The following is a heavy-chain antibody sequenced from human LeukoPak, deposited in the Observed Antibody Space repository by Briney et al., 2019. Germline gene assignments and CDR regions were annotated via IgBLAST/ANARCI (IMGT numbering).Heavy chain of an antibody. CDR3: TRDPLYGSGSYHFDY. CDR1: GFTFRTYG. CDR2: IWYDGTNE. J-gene: IGHJ4*02. D-gene: IGHD3-10*01. Sequence: GGSLRLSCAASGFTFRTYGMHWVRQAPGKGLEWVALIWYDGTNEYYADSVKGRLTISRDNSKNTLYLQMNSLRAEDTAVYYCTRDPLYGSGSYHFDYWGQGTLVTVSS. V-gene: IGHV3-33*01.